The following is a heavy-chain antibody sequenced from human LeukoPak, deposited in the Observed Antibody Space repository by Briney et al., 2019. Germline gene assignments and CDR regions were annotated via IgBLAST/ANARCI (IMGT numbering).Heavy chain of an antibody. CDR3: ASERRYDILTGYYPLHY. CDR2: IYIDGNT. D-gene: IGHD3-9*01. V-gene: IGHV3-66*02. Sequence: GGSLRLSCAASALTVSSNFMTWVRLAPGKGLECVSVIYIDGNTFYADSVKGRFTISRDNSKNTLFLQMNSLRPEDTAVYYCASERRYDILTGYYPLHYWGQGALVTVSS. CDR1: ALTVSSNF. J-gene: IGHJ4*02.